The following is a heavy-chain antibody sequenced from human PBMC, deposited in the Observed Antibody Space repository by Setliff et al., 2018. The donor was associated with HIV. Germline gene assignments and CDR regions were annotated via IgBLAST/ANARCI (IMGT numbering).Heavy chain of an antibody. Sequence: ASVKVSCKASGYTFTSYGISWVRQAPGQGLEWMGWISVHNGNANYAQNLQGRVTMTTDTSTSIAYMELRSLRSDDTAVYYCARDRGPYDSSGHFDFWGQGTLVTVSS. CDR1: GYTFTSYG. CDR3: ARDRGPYDSSGHFDF. CDR2: ISVHNGNA. V-gene: IGHV1-18*01. D-gene: IGHD3-22*01. J-gene: IGHJ4*02.